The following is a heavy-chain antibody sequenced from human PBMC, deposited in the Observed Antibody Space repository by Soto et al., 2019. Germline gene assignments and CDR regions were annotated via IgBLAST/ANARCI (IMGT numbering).Heavy chain of an antibody. J-gene: IGHJ3*02. Sequence: PGGSLRLSCAASGFTFSSYSMNWVRQAPGKGLEWVSYISSSSSTIYYADSVKGRFTISRDNAKNSLYLQMNSLRDEDTAVYYCARDQGRGLPHYPYHDAFDIWGQGTMVTVSS. CDR2: ISSSSSTI. CDR3: ARDQGRGLPHYPYHDAFDI. D-gene: IGHD1-26*01. CDR1: GFTFSSYS. V-gene: IGHV3-48*02.